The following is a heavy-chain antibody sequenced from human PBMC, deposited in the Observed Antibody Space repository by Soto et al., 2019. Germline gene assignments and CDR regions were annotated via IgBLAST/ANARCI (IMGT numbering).Heavy chain of an antibody. Sequence: PSETLSLTCTVSGGSISSYYWSWIRQPPGKGLEWIGYIYYSGSTNYNPSLKSRVTISVDTSKNQFSLKLSSVTAADTAVYYCAGCIAAAGDYYGMDVWGQGTTVTVSS. D-gene: IGHD6-13*01. CDR1: GGSISSYY. V-gene: IGHV4-59*01. J-gene: IGHJ6*02. CDR3: AGCIAAAGDYYGMDV. CDR2: IYYSGST.